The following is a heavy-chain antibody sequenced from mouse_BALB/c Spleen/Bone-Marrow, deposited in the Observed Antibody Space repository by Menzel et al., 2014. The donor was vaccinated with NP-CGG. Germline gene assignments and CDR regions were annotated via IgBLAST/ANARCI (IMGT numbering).Heavy chain of an antibody. Sequence: QLQQPGAELMKPGASVKISCKATGYTFSSYWIEWVKQRPGHGLEWIGEILPGRGSTNYNEKFKGKATFTSDTSSNTAYMQLSSLTSEDSAVYYCARWDTTAMDYWGQGTSVTVSS. CDR1: GYTFSSYW. CDR2: ILPGRGST. CDR3: ARWDTTAMDY. V-gene: IGHV1-9*01. D-gene: IGHD1-1*01. J-gene: IGHJ4*01.